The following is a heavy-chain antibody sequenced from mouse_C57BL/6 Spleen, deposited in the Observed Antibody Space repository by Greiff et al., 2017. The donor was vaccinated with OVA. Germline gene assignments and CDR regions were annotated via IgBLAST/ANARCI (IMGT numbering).Heavy chain of an antibody. CDR3: ARQEKDYSNLAY. D-gene: IGHD2-5*01. CDR2: IYPGDGDT. CDR1: GYAFSSSW. V-gene: IGHV1-82*01. J-gene: IGHJ3*01. Sequence: QVQLQQSGPELVKPGASVKISCKASGYAFSSSWMNWVKQRPGKGLEWIGRIYPGDGDTNYNGKFKGKATLTADKSSSTAYMQLSSLTSEDSAVYFCARQEKDYSNLAYWGQGTLVTVSA.